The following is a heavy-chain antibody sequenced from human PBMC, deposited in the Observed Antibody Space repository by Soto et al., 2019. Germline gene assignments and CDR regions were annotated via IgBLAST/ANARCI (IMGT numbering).Heavy chain of an antibody. CDR3: ARASIAAAGPYYYYYGMDV. D-gene: IGHD6-13*01. CDR2: INPNSGGT. J-gene: IGHJ6*02. Sequence: ASVKVSCKASGYTCTVYYMHGVLQAPLQGLDWMGWINPNSGGTNYAQKFQGWVTMTRDTSISTAYMELSRLRSDDTAVYYCARASIAAAGPYYYYYGMDVWGQGTTVTVSS. V-gene: IGHV1-2*04. CDR1: GYTCTVYY.